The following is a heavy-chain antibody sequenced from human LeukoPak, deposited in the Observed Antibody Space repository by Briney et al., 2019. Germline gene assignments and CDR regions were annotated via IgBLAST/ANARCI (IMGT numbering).Heavy chain of an antibody. V-gene: IGHV4-61*02. CDR2: IYSTGRV. CDR3: ARASETAMITL. J-gene: IGHJ4*02. CDR1: GDSISSGTYY. D-gene: IGHD5-18*01. Sequence: SETLSLTCTVSGDSISSGTYYWNWIRQPAGKGLEWIGRIYSTGRVNYNPSLKSRVTMLLDTSKNHISLKLTSVTAADTAIYFCARASETAMITLWGQGTLVTVSS.